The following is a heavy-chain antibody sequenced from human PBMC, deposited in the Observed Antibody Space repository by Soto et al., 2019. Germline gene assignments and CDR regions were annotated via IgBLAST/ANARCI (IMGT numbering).Heavy chain of an antibody. CDR3: ARYTKYQTYYYYMDV. CDR1: GYTFTSYA. J-gene: IGHJ6*03. V-gene: IGHV1-3*01. Sequence: ASVKVSCKASGYTFTSYAMHWVRQAPGQRLEWMGWINAGNGNTKYSQKFQGRVTITRDTSASTAYIEISSLRYEDKAVYYCARYTKYQTYYYYMDVWRKXTTVTVSS. D-gene: IGHD2-2*01. CDR2: INAGNGNT.